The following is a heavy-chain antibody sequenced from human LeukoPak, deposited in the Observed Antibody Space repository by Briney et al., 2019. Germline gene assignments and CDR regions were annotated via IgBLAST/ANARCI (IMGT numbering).Heavy chain of an antibody. CDR3: ARGDLMVTLEGPIDY. J-gene: IGHJ4*02. V-gene: IGHV3-21*01. CDR1: GFTFSSYE. CDR2: ISSSSSHI. D-gene: IGHD1-1*01. Sequence: GGSLRLSCAASGFTFSSYEMNWVRQAPGKGLEWVSSISSSSSHIYYADSVTGRFTVSRDNAKNSLYLQMNSLRAEDTAVYYCARGDLMVTLEGPIDYWGQGTLVTVSS.